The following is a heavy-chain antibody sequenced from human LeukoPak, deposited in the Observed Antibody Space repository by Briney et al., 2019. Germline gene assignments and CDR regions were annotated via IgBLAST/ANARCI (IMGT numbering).Heavy chain of an antibody. Sequence: GGSLRLSCAASGFTFSSYGMHWVRQAPGKGLEWVAVISYDGSNKYYADSVEGRFTISRDNSKNTLYLQMNSLRAEDTAVYYCAREALRFLEWLKPDYYYGMDVWGQGTTVTVSS. V-gene: IGHV3-30*03. CDR3: AREALRFLEWLKPDYYYGMDV. CDR1: GFTFSSYG. D-gene: IGHD3-3*01. CDR2: ISYDGSNK. J-gene: IGHJ6*02.